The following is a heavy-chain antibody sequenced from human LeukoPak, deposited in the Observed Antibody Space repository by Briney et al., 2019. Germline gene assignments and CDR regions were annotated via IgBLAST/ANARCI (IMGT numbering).Heavy chain of an antibody. CDR2: IYYSGST. Sequence: SETLSLTCTVSGGSISSSSCYWGWIRQPPGKGLEWIGSIYYSGSTYYNPSLKSRVTISVDTSKNQFSLKLSSVTAADTAVYYCARPLTGRWSWFDPWGQGTLVTVSS. CDR1: GGSISSSSCY. CDR3: ARPLTGRWSWFDP. D-gene: IGHD7-27*01. J-gene: IGHJ5*02. V-gene: IGHV4-39*01.